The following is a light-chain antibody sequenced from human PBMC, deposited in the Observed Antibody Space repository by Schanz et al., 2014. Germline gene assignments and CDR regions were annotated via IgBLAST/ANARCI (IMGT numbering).Light chain of an antibody. J-gene: IGLJ2*01. CDR2: QNN. Sequence: SSELTQPPSVSVSPGQTASITCSGDKLGDKYACWYQQKPGQSPVLVIYQNNKRPSGIPERFSGSKSGTSASLAISGLQSEDEAHYYCAAWDDSLNGHVVFGGGTKLTVL. V-gene: IGLV3-1*01. CDR3: AAWDDSLNGHVV. CDR1: KLGDKY.